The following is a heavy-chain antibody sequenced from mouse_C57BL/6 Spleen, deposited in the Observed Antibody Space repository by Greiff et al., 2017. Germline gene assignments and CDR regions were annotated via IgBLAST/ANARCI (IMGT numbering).Heavy chain of an antibody. D-gene: IGHD2-1*01. Sequence: VQLQQSGPGLVKPSQSLSLTCSVTGYSITSGYYWNWIRQFPGNKLEWMGYISYDGINNYNPSLKNRISITRDTSKNQFFLKLNSVTTEDTATYYCARDGGNYDYAMDYWGQGTSVTVSS. CDR1: GYSITSGYY. CDR2: ISYDGIN. CDR3: ARDGGNYDYAMDY. J-gene: IGHJ4*01. V-gene: IGHV3-6*01.